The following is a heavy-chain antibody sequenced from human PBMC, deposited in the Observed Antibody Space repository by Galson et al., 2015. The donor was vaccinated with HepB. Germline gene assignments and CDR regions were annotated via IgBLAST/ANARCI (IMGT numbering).Heavy chain of an antibody. J-gene: IGHJ4*02. CDR3: VANPYAPGSYFFFHF. Sequence: SLRLSCAASGFTLSNSGMSWVRQAPGKGLEWVSVIGGNGGNRHYADSVKGRFTISRDNSKNTLFLQMNSLRAEDAAVYYCVANPYAPGSYFFFHFWGQGTLVTVSS. CDR2: IGGNGGNR. CDR1: GFTLSNSG. V-gene: IGHV3-23*01. D-gene: IGHD3-10*01.